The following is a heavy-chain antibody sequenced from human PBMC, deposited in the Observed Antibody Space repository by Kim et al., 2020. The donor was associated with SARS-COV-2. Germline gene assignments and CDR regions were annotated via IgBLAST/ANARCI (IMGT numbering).Heavy chain of an antibody. CDR2: ISSSNSYI. CDR1: GFTFSSYS. V-gene: IGHV3-21*01. CDR3: AREARYSGYDRPYYYGMDV. Sequence: GGSLRLSCAASGFTFSSYSMNWVRQAPGKGLEWVSSISSSNSYIYYADSVKGRFTISRDNAKNSLYLQMNSLRAEDTAVYYCAREARYSGYDRPYYYGMDVWGQGTTVTVSS. D-gene: IGHD5-12*01. J-gene: IGHJ6*02.